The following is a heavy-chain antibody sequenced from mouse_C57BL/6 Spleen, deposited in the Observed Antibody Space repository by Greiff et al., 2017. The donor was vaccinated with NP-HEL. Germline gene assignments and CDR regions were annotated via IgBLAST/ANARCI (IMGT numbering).Heavy chain of an antibody. V-gene: IGHV5-9-1*02. Sequence: EVKLVESGEGLVKPGGSLKLSCAASGFTFSSYAMSWVRQTPEKRLEWVAYISSGGDYTYYADTVKGRFTFSRDNARNTLYLQMSSLKSEDTAMDYCTRDGGGNYGYFDVWGTGTTVTVSS. CDR3: TRDGGGNYGYFDV. D-gene: IGHD2-1*01. CDR1: GFTFSSYA. CDR2: ISSGGDYT. J-gene: IGHJ1*03.